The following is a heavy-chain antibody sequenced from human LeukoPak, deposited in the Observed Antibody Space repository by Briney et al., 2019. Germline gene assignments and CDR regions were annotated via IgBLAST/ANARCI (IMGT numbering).Heavy chain of an antibody. CDR2: ISSSSSYI. J-gene: IGHJ4*02. D-gene: IGHD3-10*01. V-gene: IGHV3-21*01. Sequence: GGSLRLSCAASGFTFRSYSVNWVRQAPGKGLEWVSSISSSSSYIYYADSVKGRFTISRDNAKNSLYLQMNSLRAEDTAVYYCARVPYGSGSYPFDYWGQGTLVTVSS. CDR3: ARVPYGSGSYPFDY. CDR1: GFTFRSYS.